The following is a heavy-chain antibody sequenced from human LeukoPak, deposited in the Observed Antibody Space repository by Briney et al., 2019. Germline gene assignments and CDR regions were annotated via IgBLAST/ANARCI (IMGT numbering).Heavy chain of an antibody. V-gene: IGHV4-30-2*01. J-gene: IGHJ3*02. Sequence: SETLSLTCTVSGGSISSYSWSWIRQPPGKGLEWIGYIYHSGSTYYNPSLKSRVTISVDRSKNQFSLKLSSVTAADTAVYYCAGGRGSYFEFSDAFDIWGQGTMVTVSS. D-gene: IGHD1-26*01. CDR3: AGGRGSYFEFSDAFDI. CDR1: GGSISSYS. CDR2: IYHSGST.